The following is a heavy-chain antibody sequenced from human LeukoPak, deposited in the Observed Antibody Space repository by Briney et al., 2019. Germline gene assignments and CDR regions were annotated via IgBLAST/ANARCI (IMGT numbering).Heavy chain of an antibody. CDR3: ARGPHWDPHFDY. CDR2: IIPIFGTA. D-gene: IGHD7-27*01. J-gene: IGHJ4*02. Sequence: SVKVSCKASGGTFSSYAISWVRQAPGQGLEWMGGIIPIFGTANYAQKFQGRVTMTRDTSISTAYMELSGLRSDDTAVYYCARGPHWDPHFDYWGQGTLVTVSS. CDR1: GGTFSSYA. V-gene: IGHV1-69*05.